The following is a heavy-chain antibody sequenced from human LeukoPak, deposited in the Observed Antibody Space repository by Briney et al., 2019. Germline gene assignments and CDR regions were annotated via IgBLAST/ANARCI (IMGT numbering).Heavy chain of an antibody. CDR3: ARHARYCSGGSCSRPFDY. J-gene: IGHJ4*02. Sequence: SETLSLTCAVYGGSFSGYYWSWIRQPPGKGLEWIGEINHSGSTNYNPSLKSRVTISVDTSKNQFALKLSSVTAADTAVYYCARHARYCSGGSCSRPFDYWGQGTLVTVSS. CDR2: INHSGST. D-gene: IGHD2-15*01. V-gene: IGHV4-34*01. CDR1: GGSFSGYY.